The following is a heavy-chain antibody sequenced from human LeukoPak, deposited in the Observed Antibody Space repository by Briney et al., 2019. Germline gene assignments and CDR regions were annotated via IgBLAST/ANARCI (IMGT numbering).Heavy chain of an antibody. V-gene: IGHV3-30-3*01. CDR2: ISYDGSNK. Sequence: GGSLRLSCAASGFTFSSYAMHWVRQAPGKGLEWVAVISYDGSNKYYADSVKGRFTISRDNSKNTLYLQMNSLRAEDTAVYYCASGDVATILDYWGQGTLVTVSS. D-gene: IGHD5-24*01. J-gene: IGHJ4*02. CDR3: ASGDVATILDY. CDR1: GFTFSSYA.